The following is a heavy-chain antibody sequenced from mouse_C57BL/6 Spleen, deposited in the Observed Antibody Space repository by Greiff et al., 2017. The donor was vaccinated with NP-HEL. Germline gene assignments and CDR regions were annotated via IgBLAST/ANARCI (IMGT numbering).Heavy chain of an antibody. D-gene: IGHD2-4*01. J-gene: IGHJ3*01. V-gene: IGHV1-15*01. CDR1: GYTFTDYE. CDR2: IDPETGGT. Sequence: VQLQQSGAELVRPGASVTLSCKASGYTFTDYEMHWVKQTPVHGLEWIGAIDPETGGTAYNQKFKGKAILTADKSSSTAYIELRSLTSEDSAVYYCTRDYDYAFAYWGQGTLVTVSA. CDR3: TRDYDYAFAY.